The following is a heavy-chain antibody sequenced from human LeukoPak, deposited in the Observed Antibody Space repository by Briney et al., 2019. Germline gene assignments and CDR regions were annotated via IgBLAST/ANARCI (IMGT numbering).Heavy chain of an antibody. CDR3: VKDRDGYDLSYGMDV. CDR2: ISSNGGST. J-gene: IGHJ6*04. CDR1: GFTFSSYT. D-gene: IGHD5-12*01. Sequence: GGSLRLSCSASGFTFSSYTMHWVRQAPGKGLEYVSAISSNGGSTYYADSVKGRFTISRDNSKNTLYLQMSSLRAEDTAVYYCVKDRDGYDLSYGMDVWGKGTTVTVSS. V-gene: IGHV3-64D*06.